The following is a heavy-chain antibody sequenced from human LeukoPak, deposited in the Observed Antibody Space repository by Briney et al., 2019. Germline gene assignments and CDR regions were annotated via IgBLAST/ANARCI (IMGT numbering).Heavy chain of an antibody. CDR1: GYNFSGYY. V-gene: IGHV1-2*02. D-gene: IGHD3-10*01. Sequence: SSVKVSCKSSGYNFSGYYIFWVRQAPGPGLEWMGWINPKTGGTNSAQKFQGRVTMTRDTSVSTAYMDLNRLKSDDTAVYYCARSSYSYYFDYWGQGTLVTVSS. CDR2: INPKTGGT. J-gene: IGHJ4*02. CDR3: ARSSYSYYFDY.